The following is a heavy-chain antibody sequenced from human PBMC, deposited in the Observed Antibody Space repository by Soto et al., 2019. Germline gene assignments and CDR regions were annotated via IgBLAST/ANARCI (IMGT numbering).Heavy chain of an antibody. J-gene: IGHJ4*02. CDR2: IVVGSGNT. V-gene: IGHV1-58*01. CDR3: AREVDIVATPGGEY. Sequence: GASVKVSCKASGFTFTSSAVQWVRQARGQRLEWIGWIVVGSGNTNYAQKFQERVTITRDMSTSTAYTELSSLRSDDTAVYYCAREVDIVATPGGEYWGQGTMVAVSS. D-gene: IGHD5-12*01. CDR1: GFTFTSSA.